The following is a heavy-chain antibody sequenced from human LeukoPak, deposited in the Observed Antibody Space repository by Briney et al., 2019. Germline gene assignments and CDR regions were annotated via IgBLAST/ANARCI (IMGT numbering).Heavy chain of an antibody. CDR1: GYTFTGYY. CDR2: INPNSGGT. D-gene: IGHD6-19*01. V-gene: IGHV1-2*06. Sequence: ASVKVSCKASGYTFTGYYMHGVRQAPGQGLEWMGRINPNSGGTNYAQKFQGRVTMTRDTSISTAYMELSRLRSDDTAVYYCARDRSGWYFPLDYWGQGTLVTVSS. J-gene: IGHJ4*02. CDR3: ARDRSGWYFPLDY.